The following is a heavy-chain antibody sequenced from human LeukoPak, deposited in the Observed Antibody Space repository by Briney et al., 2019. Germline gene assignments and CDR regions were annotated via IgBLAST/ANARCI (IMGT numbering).Heavy chain of an antibody. CDR3: ARDPSSGWYLKGWFDP. Sequence: PGGSLRLSCAASGLTFSSYWMRWVRQAPGKGLEWVANIKRDGSEKYYVDSVKGRFTISRDNAKNSLYLQMNSLRAEDTAVYYCARDPSSGWYLKGWFDPWGQGTLVTVSS. CDR2: IKRDGSEK. CDR1: GLTFSSYW. D-gene: IGHD6-19*01. V-gene: IGHV3-7*01. J-gene: IGHJ5*02.